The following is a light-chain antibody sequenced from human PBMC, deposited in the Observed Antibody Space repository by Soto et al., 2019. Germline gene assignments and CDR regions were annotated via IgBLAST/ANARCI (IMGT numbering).Light chain of an antibody. CDR2: DTN. V-gene: IGLV7-46*01. Sequence: QAVVTQEPSLTVSPGGTVTLTCGSSTGAVTSGHYPYWFQQKPGQAPRTLIYDTNNKHSWTPARFSGSLLGGKAALTLSGAQPDDEAHYYCSLAYSDNRVFGGGTKLTVL. J-gene: IGLJ3*02. CDR3: SLAYSDNRV. CDR1: TGAVTSGHY.